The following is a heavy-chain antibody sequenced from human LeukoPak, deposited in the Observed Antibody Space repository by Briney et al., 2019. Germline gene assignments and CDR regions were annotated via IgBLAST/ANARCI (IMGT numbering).Heavy chain of an antibody. D-gene: IGHD3-10*01. CDR1: GGSFSGYY. Sequence: SETLSLTCAVYGGSFSGYYWSWIRQPPGKGLEWIGEINHSGSTNYNSSLKSGVTISVDTSKNQFSLKLSSVTAADTAVYYCAASRGFFRHQKIDYWGQGTLVTVSS. V-gene: IGHV4-34*01. CDR3: AASRGFFRHQKIDY. CDR2: INHSGST. J-gene: IGHJ4*02.